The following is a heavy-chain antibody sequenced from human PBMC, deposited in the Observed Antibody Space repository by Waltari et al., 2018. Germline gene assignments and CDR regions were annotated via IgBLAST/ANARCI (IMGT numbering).Heavy chain of an antibody. CDR3: ARQWSRSGSRSTFDY. CDR1: GGSISSSSYY. Sequence: QLQLQASGPGLVKPSETLSFTCTVSGGSISSSSYYWGWIRQPPGKGLEWIGSIYYSGSTYYNSSLKRRVTISVDTSKNQFSLKLSSGTAADTAVYYCARQWSRSGSRSTFDYWGQGTLVTVSS. D-gene: IGHD1-26*01. V-gene: IGHV4-39*01. J-gene: IGHJ4*02. CDR2: IYYSGST.